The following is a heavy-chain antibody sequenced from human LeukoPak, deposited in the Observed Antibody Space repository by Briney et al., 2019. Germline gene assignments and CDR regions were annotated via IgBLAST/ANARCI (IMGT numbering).Heavy chain of an antibody. CDR3: AGRADMFGGVINFGANWFDP. V-gene: IGHV4-39*01. CDR1: NGSITSSSYF. Sequence: PSETLSLTRTVYNGSITSSSYFWGWIRHSPGKALEWIGNLYYSGRTYYNPPLKSRVTISIDTSKNQVSLKLTSVTAADKAVYYCAGRADMFGGVINFGANWFDPWGQGNLVNGSS. J-gene: IGHJ5*01. D-gene: IGHD3-16*01. CDR2: LYYSGRT.